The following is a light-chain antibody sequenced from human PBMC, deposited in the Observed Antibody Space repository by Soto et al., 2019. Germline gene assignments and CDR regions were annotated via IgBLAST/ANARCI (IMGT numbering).Light chain of an antibody. V-gene: IGKV1-12*01. J-gene: IGKJ2*03. CDR3: LKANSFPYS. Sequence: DIQMTQSPSSVSASVGDRVTITCRASQGINTWLAWYQQKPGKAPNLMIYDASSLQSGVPSRFSGSGSGTDFTLTISSLQPEDFATYFCLKANSFPYSFGQGTKLEIK. CDR1: QGINTW. CDR2: DAS.